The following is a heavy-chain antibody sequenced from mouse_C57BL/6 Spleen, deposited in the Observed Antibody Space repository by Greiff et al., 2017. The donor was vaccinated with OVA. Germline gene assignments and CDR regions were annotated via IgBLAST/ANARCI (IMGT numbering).Heavy chain of an antibody. CDR2: IDPSDSET. D-gene: IGHD1-1*01. J-gene: IGHJ2*01. Sequence: VKLMESGAELVRPGSSVKLSCKASGYTFTSYWMHWVKQRPIQGLEWIGNIDPSDSETHYNQKFKDKATLTVDKSSSTAYMQLSSLTSEDSAVYYCARGYYYGSSYRYYFDYWGQGTTLTVSS. CDR1: GYTFTSYW. CDR3: ARGYYYGSSYRYYFDY. V-gene: IGHV1-52*01.